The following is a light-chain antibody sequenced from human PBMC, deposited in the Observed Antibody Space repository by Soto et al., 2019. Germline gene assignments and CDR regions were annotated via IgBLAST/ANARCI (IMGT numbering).Light chain of an antibody. V-gene: IGKV3-20*01. Sequence: ELVLTQSPGTLPLSPGERATLSCRASQSVSSSYLAWSQQKPGQAPRLLIYGATSRATGVPDRFSGSGSGTDFTHTISRMEPEEFAVYYCQQYGSSGTYTLGQGTKLEIQ. J-gene: IGKJ2*01. CDR3: QQYGSSGTYT. CDR1: QSVSSSY. CDR2: GAT.